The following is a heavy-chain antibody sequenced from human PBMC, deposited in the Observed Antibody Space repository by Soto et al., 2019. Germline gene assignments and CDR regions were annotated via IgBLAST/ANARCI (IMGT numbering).Heavy chain of an antibody. Sequence: QVQLVQSGAEVKKPGASVKVSCKASGYTFTSYDINWVRQATGQGLEWMGWMNPNSGNTGYAQKFQGRVTMTRNTSLSTGYMALRRLRSEDTAVYYCARVSPGEEDPGNLDYWGQGTLVTVSS. D-gene: IGHD3-10*01. CDR2: MNPNSGNT. V-gene: IGHV1-8*01. CDR3: ARVSPGEEDPGNLDY. CDR1: GYTFTSYD. J-gene: IGHJ4*02.